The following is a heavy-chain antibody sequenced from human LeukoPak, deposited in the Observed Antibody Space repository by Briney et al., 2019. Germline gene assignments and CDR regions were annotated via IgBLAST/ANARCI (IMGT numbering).Heavy chain of an antibody. CDR3: ARDGLAVYYDSSGYSYYFDY. J-gene: IGHJ4*02. CDR2: INWNGGST. Sequence: PGGSLRLSCAASGFTFDDYGMSWVRQAPGKGLEWVSGINWNGGSTGYADSVKGRFTISRDNAKNSLYLQMNSLRAEDTALYYCARDGLAVYYDSSGYSYYFDYWGQGTLVTVSS. D-gene: IGHD3-22*01. CDR1: GFTFDDYG. V-gene: IGHV3-20*04.